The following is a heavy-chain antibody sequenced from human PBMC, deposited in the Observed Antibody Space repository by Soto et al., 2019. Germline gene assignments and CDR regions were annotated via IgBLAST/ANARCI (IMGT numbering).Heavy chain of an antibody. V-gene: IGHV1-18*01. Sequence: QVQLVQSRGEVKKPGASVKVSCKTSGYSFTTYGISWVRQAPGHGLEWMGWISGYNGNTNYAQNLQGRVNMTTDTSTSTAYMELRSLRSDDTAVYYCAREGPTPYYYYSMDVWGQGSTVTVAS. CDR1: GYSFTTYG. CDR2: ISGYNGNT. CDR3: AREGPTPYYYYSMDV. J-gene: IGHJ6*02.